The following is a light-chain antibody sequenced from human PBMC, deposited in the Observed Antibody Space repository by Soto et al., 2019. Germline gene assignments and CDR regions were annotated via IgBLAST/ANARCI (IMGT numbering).Light chain of an antibody. Sequence: DIPMTQSPSSLSASVGDTVTISCRASQIISTYLNWYQQKPGKAPKLLIYAASSLQGGVPSRFSGSGSGTNFTLTISSLQPEDFAAYFCQQSYSAPQYTFGQGTKLEIK. CDR3: QQSYSAPQYT. CDR1: QIISTY. J-gene: IGKJ2*01. CDR2: AAS. V-gene: IGKV1-39*01.